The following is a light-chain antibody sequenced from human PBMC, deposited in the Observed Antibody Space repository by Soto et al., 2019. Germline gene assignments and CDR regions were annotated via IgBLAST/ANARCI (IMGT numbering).Light chain of an antibody. CDR2: EVS. CDR3: CSYAGSSTLV. J-gene: IGLJ2*01. Sequence: QSVLTQPASVSGSPGQSITISCTGTSSDVGSYNLVSWYQQHPGKAPKLMTYEVSKWPSGVSNRFSGSKSGNTASLTISGLQAEDEADYYCCSYAGSSTLVFGGGTQLTVL. V-gene: IGLV2-23*02. CDR1: SSDVGSYNL.